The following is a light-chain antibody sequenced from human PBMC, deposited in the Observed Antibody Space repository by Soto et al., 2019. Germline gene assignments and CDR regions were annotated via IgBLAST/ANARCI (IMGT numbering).Light chain of an antibody. J-gene: IGKJ1*01. CDR2: DAS. V-gene: IGKV3D-20*01. CDR1: QYIDTD. CDR3: QQYGRSPWT. Sequence: ILLPLSPATLSFSPGDRATVSCRATQYIDTDLAWYQQKPGQAPRLLIFDASTRATGIPDRFSGSGSGTDFTLTISRLEPEDFAVYYCQQYGRSPWTFGQGTKVDIK.